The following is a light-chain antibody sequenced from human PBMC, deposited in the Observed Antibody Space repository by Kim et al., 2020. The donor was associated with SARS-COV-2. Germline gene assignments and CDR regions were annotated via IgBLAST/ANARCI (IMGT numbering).Light chain of an antibody. CDR3: QQYSTSPAT. CDR1: RSISTY. J-gene: IGKJ4*02. CDR2: DAS. V-gene: IGKV3-11*01. Sequence: SPGGRAVTTCRGTSRSISTYLAWYQQKPGQAPRLLIYDASSRATGIPARFSGSGSGTDFTLTISSLEPEDLAVYYCQQYSTSPATFGRGTKVDIK.